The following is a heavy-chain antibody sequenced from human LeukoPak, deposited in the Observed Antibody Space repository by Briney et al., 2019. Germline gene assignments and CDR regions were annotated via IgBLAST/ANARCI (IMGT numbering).Heavy chain of an antibody. CDR1: GYTFTSYG. CDR3: ARPLWFGELSLDY. J-gene: IGHJ4*02. V-gene: IGHV1-18*01. Sequence: ASVKVSCKASGYTFTSYGISWVRQAPGQGLEWMGWISAYNGNTKYSQKFQGRVTITRDTSASTAYMELSSLRSEDTAVYYCARPLWFGELSLDYWGQGTLVTVSS. D-gene: IGHD3-10*01. CDR2: ISAYNGNT.